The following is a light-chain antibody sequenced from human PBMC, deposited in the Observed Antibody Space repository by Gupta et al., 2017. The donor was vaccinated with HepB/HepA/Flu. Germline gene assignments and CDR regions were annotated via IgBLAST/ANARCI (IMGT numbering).Light chain of an antibody. CDR2: DVS. V-gene: IGLV2-11*01. Sequence: SALTQPRSVSGSPGQSVTISCTGTSSDVGRYNYVSWYQQYPGRAPKLIIYDVSKRPAGVPDHFSGSKSGNTASLTISGRQAEEEADYYCCSDAGSDFWVFGGGTKLTVL. CDR1: SSDVGRYNY. J-gene: IGLJ3*02. CDR3: CSDAGSDFWV.